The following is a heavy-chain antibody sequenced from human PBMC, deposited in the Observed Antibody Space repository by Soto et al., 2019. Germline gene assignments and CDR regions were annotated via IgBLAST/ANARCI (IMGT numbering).Heavy chain of an antibody. CDR1: GFTFSSYA. Sequence: EVQLLESGGGLVQPGGSLRLSCAASGFTFSSYAMSWVRQAPGKGLEWVSAISGNGGSTYYADSVKGRFTISRDNSKNTLYLQMNSLRAEDTAVYYCGKNVLRFLEWLMSPPAYFDYWGQGTLVTVSS. D-gene: IGHD3-3*01. J-gene: IGHJ4*02. CDR3: GKNVLRFLEWLMSPPAYFDY. V-gene: IGHV3-23*01. CDR2: ISGNGGST.